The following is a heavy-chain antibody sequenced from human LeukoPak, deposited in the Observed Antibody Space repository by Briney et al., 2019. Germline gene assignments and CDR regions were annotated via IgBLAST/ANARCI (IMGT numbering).Heavy chain of an antibody. J-gene: IGHJ4*02. CDR1: GFTFSNYW. CDR3: AKAAAAPGFDF. Sequence: PGGSLRLSCAVSGFTFSNYWMSWVRQAPGKGLEWVATVSGSGDRMYHADSVKGRFTISRDNSKNTIYLQMNSLRAEDTALYYCAKAAAAPGFDFWGQGTLVTVSS. V-gene: IGHV3-23*01. D-gene: IGHD6-13*01. CDR2: VSGSGDRM.